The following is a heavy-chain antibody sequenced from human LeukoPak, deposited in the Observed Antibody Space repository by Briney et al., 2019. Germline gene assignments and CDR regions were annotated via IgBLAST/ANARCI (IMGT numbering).Heavy chain of an antibody. CDR3: ARATTTISPHFDY. CDR1: GFTFSSYT. Sequence: GGSLRLSCAASGFTFSSYTMNWVRQAPGKGLEWVSSISSTSSYIHYADSVKGRFTISRDNAKSSLYLQMNSLRAEDTAVYYCARATTTISPHFDYWGQGTLVTVSS. J-gene: IGHJ4*02. CDR2: ISSTSSYI. D-gene: IGHD1-1*01. V-gene: IGHV3-21*01.